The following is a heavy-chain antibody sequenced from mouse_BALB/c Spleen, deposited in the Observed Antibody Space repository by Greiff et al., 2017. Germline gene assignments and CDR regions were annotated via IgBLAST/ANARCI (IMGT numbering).Heavy chain of an antibody. V-gene: IGHV2-6-7*02. CDR3: ASYGYPYAMDY. D-gene: IGHD2-2*01. CDR2: IWGDGST. Sequence: VQLQESGPGLVAPSQSLSITCTVSGFSLTGYGVNWVRQPPGKGLEWLGMIWGDGSTDYNSALKSRLSISKDNSKSQVFLKMNSLQTDDTARYYCASYGYPYAMDYWGQGTSVTVSS. J-gene: IGHJ4*01. CDR1: GFSLTGYG.